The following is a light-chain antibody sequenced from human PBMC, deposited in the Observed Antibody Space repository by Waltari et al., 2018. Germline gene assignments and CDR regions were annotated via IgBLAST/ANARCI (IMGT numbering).Light chain of an antibody. CDR1: SSDVGGYNY. J-gene: IGLJ3*02. CDR2: EVT. V-gene: IGLV2-14*01. Sequence: QSALTQPASVSGSPGQSITISCTGTSSDVGGYNYFSWYQQHPGKAPKVMIYEVTNRPSGVSHRFSGSKSDNTASLTISGLQAEDEADYYCTSFTSSNTWVFGGGTKLTVL. CDR3: TSFTSSNTWV.